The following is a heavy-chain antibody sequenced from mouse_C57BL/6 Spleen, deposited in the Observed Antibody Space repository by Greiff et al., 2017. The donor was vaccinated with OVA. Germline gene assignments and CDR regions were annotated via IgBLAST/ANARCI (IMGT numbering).Heavy chain of an antibody. V-gene: IGHV2-6-1*01. CDR1: GFSLTSYG. J-gene: IGHJ3*01. D-gene: IGHD2-4*01. Sequence: VMLVESGPGLVAPSQSLSITCTVSGFSLTSYGVHWVRQPPGKGLEWLVVIWSDGSTTYNSALKSRLSISKDNSKSQVFLKMNSLQTDDTAMYYCARHEGRVYYDYDGAWFAYWGQGTLVTVSA. CDR2: IWSDGST. CDR3: ARHEGRVYYDYDGAWFAY.